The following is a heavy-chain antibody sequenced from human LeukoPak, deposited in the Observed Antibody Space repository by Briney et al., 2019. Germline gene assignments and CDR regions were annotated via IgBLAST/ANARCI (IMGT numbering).Heavy chain of an antibody. D-gene: IGHD3-3*01. CDR3: AKAYDFWSGYYVD. J-gene: IGHJ4*02. Sequence: GGSLRLSCATSGFAFNSYPIHWVRQAPGKGLEWVAVISYDGSNKYYADSVKGRFTISRDNSKNTLYLQMNSLRAEDTAVYYCAKAYDFWSGYYVDWGQGTLVTVSS. CDR2: ISYDGSNK. V-gene: IGHV3-30*04. CDR1: GFAFNSYP.